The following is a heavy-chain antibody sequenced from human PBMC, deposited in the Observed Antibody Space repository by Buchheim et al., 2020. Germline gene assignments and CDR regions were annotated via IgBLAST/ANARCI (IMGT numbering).Heavy chain of an antibody. Sequence: QVQLVESGGGVVQPGRSLRLSCVASGFTFNDYGMHWVRQAPGKGLEWVAGTSYDGSSKYYGDSLQGRFTISRDNSKNTLYLQMNNLRAEDTAVYYCARDKWLVWGQGTL. CDR2: TSYDGSSK. V-gene: IGHV3-30*03. D-gene: IGHD6-19*01. CDR3: ARDKWLV. CDR1: GFTFNDYG. J-gene: IGHJ4*02.